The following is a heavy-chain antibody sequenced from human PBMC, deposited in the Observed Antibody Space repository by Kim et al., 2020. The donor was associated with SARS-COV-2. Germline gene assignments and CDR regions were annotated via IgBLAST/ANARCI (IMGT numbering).Heavy chain of an antibody. J-gene: IGHJ4*02. CDR1: GGSVSSGSYY. D-gene: IGHD3-9*01. Sequence: SETLSLTCTVSGGSVSSGSYYWSWIRQPPGKGLEWIGYIYYSGSTNYNPSLKSRVTISVDTSKNQFSLKLSSVTAADTAVYYCARMQNYDILTGYSLFDYWGQGTPVTVSS. V-gene: IGHV4-61*01. CDR3: ARMQNYDILTGYSLFDY. CDR2: IYYSGST.